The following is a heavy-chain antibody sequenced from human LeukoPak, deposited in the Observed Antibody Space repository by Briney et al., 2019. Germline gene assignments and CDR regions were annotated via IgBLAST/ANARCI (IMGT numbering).Heavy chain of an antibody. V-gene: IGHV4-38-2*02. D-gene: IGHD3-10*01. CDR3: ARRITMVRGVLYYYYYYMDV. CDR1: GYSISSGYY. J-gene: IGHJ6*03. CDR2: INHSGST. Sequence: PSETLSLTCTVSGYSISSGYYWGWIRQPPGKGLEWIGEINHSGSTNYNPSLKSRVTISVDTSKNQFSLKLSSVTAADTAVYYCARRITMVRGVLYYYYYYMDVWGKGTTVTISS.